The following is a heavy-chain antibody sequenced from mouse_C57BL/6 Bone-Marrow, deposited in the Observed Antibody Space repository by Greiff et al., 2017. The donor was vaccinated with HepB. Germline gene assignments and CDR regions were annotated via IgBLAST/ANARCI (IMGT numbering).Heavy chain of an antibody. CDR1: GYTFTSYG. V-gene: IGHV1-81*01. CDR2: IYPRSGNT. CDR3: ARGDDGYPYCAMDD. J-gene: IGHJ4*01. D-gene: IGHD2-3*01. Sequence: QVQLKQSGAELARPGASVKLSCKASGYTFTSYGISWVKQRTGQGLEWIGEIYPRSGNTYYNQKFKGKATLTADKSSSTAYMELSSLTSEDSAVYFCARGDDGYPYCAMDDWGPGTSVTVSS.